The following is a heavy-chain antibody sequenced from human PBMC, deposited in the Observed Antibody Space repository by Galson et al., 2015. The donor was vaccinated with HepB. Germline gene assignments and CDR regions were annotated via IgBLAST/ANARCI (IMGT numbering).Heavy chain of an antibody. V-gene: IGHV2-70*01. CDR3: ARASLRGYHHYYYGMDV. Sequence: PALVTPTQTLTLTCTFSGFSLSTSGMCVSWIRQPPGKALEWLALIDWDDDKYYSTSLKTRLTISKDTSKNQVVLTMTNMDPVDTATYYCARASLRGYHHYYYGMDVWGQGTTVTVSS. CDR2: IDWDDDK. CDR1: GFSLSTSGMC. D-gene: IGHD2-15*01. J-gene: IGHJ6*02.